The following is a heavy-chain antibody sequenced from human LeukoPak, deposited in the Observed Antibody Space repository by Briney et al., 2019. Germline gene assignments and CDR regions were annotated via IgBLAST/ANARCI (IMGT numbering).Heavy chain of an antibody. D-gene: IGHD4-23*01. CDR1: GGSFSGYY. V-gene: IGHV4-34*01. CDR2: INRGGST. J-gene: IGHJ4*02. CDR3: ARVRTPGY. Sequence: PSETLSLTCAVYGGSFSGYYWNWIHQPPGKGLEWIGEINRGGSTNYNPSLKSRVTISIDPSKNQFSLKLSSVTAADTAVYYCARVRTPGYWGQGTLVTVSS.